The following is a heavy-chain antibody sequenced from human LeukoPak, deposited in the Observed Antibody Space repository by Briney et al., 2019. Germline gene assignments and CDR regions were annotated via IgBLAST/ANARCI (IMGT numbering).Heavy chain of an antibody. V-gene: IGHV4-30-2*01. CDR3: ARKYYDSSGPELRAWFDP. D-gene: IGHD3-22*01. CDR1: GGSISSGGYS. Sequence: SQTLSLTCAVSGGSISSGGYSWSWIRQPPGKGLEWIRYIYHSGSTYYNPSLKSRVTISVDTSKNQFSLKLSSVTAADTAVYYCARKYYDSSGPELRAWFDPWGQGTLVTVSS. J-gene: IGHJ5*02. CDR2: IYHSGST.